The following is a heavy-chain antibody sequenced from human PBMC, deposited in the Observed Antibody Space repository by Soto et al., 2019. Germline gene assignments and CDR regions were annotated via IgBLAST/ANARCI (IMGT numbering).Heavy chain of an antibody. D-gene: IGHD6-6*01. J-gene: IGHJ6*02. Sequence: SETLSLTCSVSGGSSSRGYYYWSWIRQPPGKGLEWIGNIYYSGNTYYNPSLKSRLIISIDTSKNQSSLKVGSVTAADTAVYYCARSSLDGMDVWGQGTTVTVSS. V-gene: IGHV4-30-4*08. CDR1: GGSSSRGYYY. CDR3: ARSSLDGMDV. CDR2: IYYSGNT.